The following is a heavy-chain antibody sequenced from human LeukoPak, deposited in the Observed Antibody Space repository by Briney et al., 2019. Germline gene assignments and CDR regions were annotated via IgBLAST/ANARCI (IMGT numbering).Heavy chain of an antibody. J-gene: IGHJ4*02. CDR2: IYYSGST. V-gene: IGHV4-61*01. CDR1: GGSVSSGSYY. D-gene: IGHD3-3*01. Sequence: SETLSLTCTVSGGSVSSGSYYWSWIRQPPGKGLEWIGYIYYSGSTNYNPSLKSRVTISVDTSKNQFSLKLSSVTAADTAVYYCARASYEYYFDYWGQGTLVTVSS. CDR3: ARASYEYYFDY.